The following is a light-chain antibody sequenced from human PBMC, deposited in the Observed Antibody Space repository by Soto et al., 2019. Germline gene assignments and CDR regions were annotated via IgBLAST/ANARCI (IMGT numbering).Light chain of an antibody. Sequence: DIQMTQSPSTLSASEGDRVTITCRASQSIGNWLAWYQQKTGKAPKLLIYKASILQSGVPARFSGSGSGTEFTLTISSLQPDDFATYYCQQYDSYPYTFSQGTKLEIK. CDR2: KAS. CDR1: QSIGNW. V-gene: IGKV1-5*03. J-gene: IGKJ2*01. CDR3: QQYDSYPYT.